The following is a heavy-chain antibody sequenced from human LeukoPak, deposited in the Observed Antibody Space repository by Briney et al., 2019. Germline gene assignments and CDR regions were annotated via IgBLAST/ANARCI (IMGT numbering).Heavy chain of an antibody. V-gene: IGHV1-46*01. CDR1: GYTFTSYY. CDR3: ARESRDGYNSHDFDY. J-gene: IGHJ4*02. CDR2: INPSGGST. Sequence: EASVKVSCKASGYTFTSYYMHWVRQAPGQGLEWMGIINPSGGSTSYAQKFQGRVTMTRDTSTSTVYMELSSLRSEDTAVYYCARESRDGYNSHDFDYWGQGTLVTVSS. D-gene: IGHD5-24*01.